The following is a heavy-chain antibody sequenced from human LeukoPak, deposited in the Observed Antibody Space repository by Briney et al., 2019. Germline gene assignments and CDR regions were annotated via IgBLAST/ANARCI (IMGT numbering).Heavy chain of an antibody. CDR3: ARDLRFLEWLSEYYYYGMDV. CDR1: GFTVSSNC. J-gene: IGHJ6*02. D-gene: IGHD3-3*01. Sequence: GGSLRLSCAASGFTVSSNCMSWVRQAPGKGLEWVSVIYSGGSTYYADSVKGRFTISRDNSKNTLYLQMNSLRAEDTAVYYCARDLRFLEWLSEYYYYGMDVWGQGTTVTVSS. CDR2: IYSGGST. V-gene: IGHV3-53*01.